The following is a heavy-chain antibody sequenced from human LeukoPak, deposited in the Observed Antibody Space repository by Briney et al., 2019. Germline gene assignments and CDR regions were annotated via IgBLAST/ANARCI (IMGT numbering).Heavy chain of an antibody. CDR1: GGSMTNYY. D-gene: IGHD6-19*01. Sequence: SETLSLTCTVSGGSMTNYYWSWIRQPPGKGLEWVGHIYYRGDTKYNPSLKSRVTISLDTSKQQFSLRLTSVSAADTAAYYCARLSGPSGGPVSFFGLDVWGQGTTVAVSS. J-gene: IGHJ6*02. CDR3: ARLSGPSGGPVSFFGLDV. V-gene: IGHV4-59*08. CDR2: IYYRGDT.